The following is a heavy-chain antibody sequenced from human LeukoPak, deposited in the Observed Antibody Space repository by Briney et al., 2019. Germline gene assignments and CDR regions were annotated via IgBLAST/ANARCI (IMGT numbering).Heavy chain of an antibody. CDR3: ARPYGSGKDAFDI. Sequence: PGGSLRLSCAASGFTFSSYGMHWVRQAPGKGLEWVAVISYDGSNKYYADSVKGRFTISRDNSKNTLYLQMNSLRAEDTAVYYCARPYGSGKDAFDIWGQGTMVTVSS. CDR2: ISYDGSNK. CDR1: GFTFSSYG. D-gene: IGHD3-10*01. J-gene: IGHJ3*02. V-gene: IGHV3-30*03.